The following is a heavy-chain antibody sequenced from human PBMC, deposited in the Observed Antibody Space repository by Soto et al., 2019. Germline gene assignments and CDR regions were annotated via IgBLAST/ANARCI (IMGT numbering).Heavy chain of an antibody. V-gene: IGHV5-10-1*01. CDR1: GYSFAIYW. Sequence: GESRTISSKVSGYSFAIYWSIWVRPLNGNGLGWMGRIDPSDSYTNYSPPFQGHVTISADKSISTAYLQWSSLKASDTAMYYCARLVPGYCSSTSCYPSEYYYYYGMDVWGQGTKVTVSS. D-gene: IGHD2-2*03. CDR3: ARLVPGYCSSTSCYPSEYYYYYGMDV. CDR2: IDPSDSYT. J-gene: IGHJ6*02.